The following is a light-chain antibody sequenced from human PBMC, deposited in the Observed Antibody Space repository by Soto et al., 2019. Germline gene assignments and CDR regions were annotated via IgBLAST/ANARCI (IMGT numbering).Light chain of an antibody. Sequence: EIVLTQSPATLSLSPGERATLSCRVSQSVSSYLAWYQQKPGQAPRLLIYDASNRATGIPARFSGSGSGTDFTLTISSLEPEDFAVYYCHQRSNWLTFGGGTEVDIK. J-gene: IGKJ4*01. CDR2: DAS. V-gene: IGKV3-11*01. CDR1: QSVSSY. CDR3: HQRSNWLT.